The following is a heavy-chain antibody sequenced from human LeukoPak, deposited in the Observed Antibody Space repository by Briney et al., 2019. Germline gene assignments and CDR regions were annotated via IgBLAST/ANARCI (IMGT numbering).Heavy chain of an antibody. CDR1: GGSVSSNIYY. V-gene: IGHV4-61*01. CDR3: AREDSSGYLGY. J-gene: IGHJ4*02. D-gene: IGHD3-22*01. Sequence: PSETLSLTCTVSGGSVSSNIYYWNWIRQPPGKGLEWIGYIYYSGSTNYNPSLKSRVTISVDTSKNQFSLKLTSLTAADTAVYYCAREDSSGYLGYWGQGTLVTVFS. CDR2: IYYSGST.